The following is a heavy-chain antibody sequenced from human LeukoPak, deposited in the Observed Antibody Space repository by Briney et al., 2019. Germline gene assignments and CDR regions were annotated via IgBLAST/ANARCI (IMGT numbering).Heavy chain of an antibody. Sequence: GGSLRLSCAASGFTFSSYAMSWVRQAPGKGLEWVSAISGSGGSTYYADSVKGRFTISRDNSKNTLHLQVNSLRAEDTAVYYCARDGPRWLANLFDYWGQGTLVTVSS. CDR1: GFTFSSYA. J-gene: IGHJ4*02. V-gene: IGHV3-23*01. CDR2: ISGSGGST. CDR3: ARDGPRWLANLFDY. D-gene: IGHD6-19*01.